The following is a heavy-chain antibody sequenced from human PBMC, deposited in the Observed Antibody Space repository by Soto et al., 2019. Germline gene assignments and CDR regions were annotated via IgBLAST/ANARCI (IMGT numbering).Heavy chain of an antibody. CDR3: AARRNQWLVPSLFDY. V-gene: IGHV4-34*01. CDR2: INHSGST. D-gene: IGHD6-19*01. CDR1: CGSFSGYY. Sequence: SETLSLTCAVYCGSFSGYYWSWIRQPPGKGLEWIGEINHSGSTNYNPSLKSRVTISVDTSKNQFSLKLSSVTAADTAVYYCAARRNQWLVPSLFDYWGQGTLVTVSS. J-gene: IGHJ4*02.